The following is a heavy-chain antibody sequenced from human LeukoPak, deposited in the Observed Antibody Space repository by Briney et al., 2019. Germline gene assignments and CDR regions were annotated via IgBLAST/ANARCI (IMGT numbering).Heavy chain of an antibody. CDR2: INHSGNT. Sequence: SETLSLTCAVYGGSFTIYSWTWIRQSPGKGLEWIGEINHSGNTNYNPSLKSRVTISVDTSKNQFSLQVTSVTAADTAVYYCAGRDRSAEHRCDFWGEGTLVSVSS. CDR1: GGSFTIYS. V-gene: IGHV4-34*01. D-gene: IGHD1-14*01. J-gene: IGHJ4*02. CDR3: AGRDRSAEHRCDF.